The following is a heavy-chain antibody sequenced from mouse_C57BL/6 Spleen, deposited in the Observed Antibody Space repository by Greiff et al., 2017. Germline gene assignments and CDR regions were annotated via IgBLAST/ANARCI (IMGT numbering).Heavy chain of an antibody. CDR1: GYTFTSYW. CDR3: ARLYDYDEAWFAY. V-gene: IGHV1-55*01. Sequence: QVQLQQPGAELVKPGASVKMSCKASGYTFTSYWITWVKQRPGQGLEWIGDIYPGSGSTNYNEKFKSKATLTVDTSSSTAYMQLSSLTSEDSAVYYCARLYDYDEAWFAYWGQGTLVTVSA. D-gene: IGHD2-4*01. CDR2: IYPGSGST. J-gene: IGHJ3*01.